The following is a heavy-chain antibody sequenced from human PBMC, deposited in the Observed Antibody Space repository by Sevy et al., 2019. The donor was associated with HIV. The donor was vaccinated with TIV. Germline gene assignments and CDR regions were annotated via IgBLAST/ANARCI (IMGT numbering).Heavy chain of an antibody. CDR3: TRFYSSTTGWYPGSDDF. V-gene: IGHV3-11*01. CDR2: ISSNSNKI. D-gene: IGHD6-19*01. Sequence: GGSLRFSCVASGFSFSDYFISWIRQAPGKGLEWVSYISSNSNKIRYADSVQGRFTISRDNAKNSVYLQMNSLRAEDTAVYHCTRFYSSTTGWYPGSDDFWGRGTLVTVSS. CDR1: GFSFSDYF. J-gene: IGHJ4*02.